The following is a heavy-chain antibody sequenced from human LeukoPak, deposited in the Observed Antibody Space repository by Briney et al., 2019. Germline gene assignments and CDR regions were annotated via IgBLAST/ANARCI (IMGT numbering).Heavy chain of an antibody. D-gene: IGHD3-16*02. CDR2: IYHSGST. CDR3: ARYDVWGTYRAFDY. CDR1: GYSISSDYY. Sequence: PSETLSLTCTVSGYSISSDYYWGWIRQPPGRGLEWIGTIYHSGSTYYNPSLKRRVTTSADTTKNQSSLKLSSVTAADTAVYYCARYDVWGTYRAFDYWGQGTLVTVSS. V-gene: IGHV4-38-2*02. J-gene: IGHJ4*02.